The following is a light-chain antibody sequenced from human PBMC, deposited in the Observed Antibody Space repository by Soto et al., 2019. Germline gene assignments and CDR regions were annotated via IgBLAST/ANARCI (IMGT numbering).Light chain of an antibody. V-gene: IGKV1-5*03. CDR3: QQYNSHSSYT. J-gene: IGKJ2*01. CDR1: QSINTW. Sequence: DIQMTQSPSTLSASVGDRVTITRRASQSINTWLAWYQQKPGKAPKLLIYKASSLGSGVPSRFSGSGSGTDFTLTISSLQPDDFAIYYCQQYNSHSSYTFGQGTKLEIK. CDR2: KAS.